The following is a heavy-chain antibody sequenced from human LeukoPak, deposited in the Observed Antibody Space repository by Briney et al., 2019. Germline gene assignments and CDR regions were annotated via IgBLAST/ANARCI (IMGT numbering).Heavy chain of an antibody. D-gene: IGHD6-13*01. Sequence: SETLSLTCTVSGGSISSGSYYWSWIRQPAGKGLEWVGRVYTSGNTNYNPSLKSRVTMSVDTSKNHFSLELSSATAADTAVYFCARGRVSSSTWYSTYYYYFYMDVWGKGTTVTVSS. CDR3: ARGRVSSSTWYSTYYYYFYMDV. V-gene: IGHV4-61*02. CDR2: VYTSGNT. CDR1: GGSISSGSYY. J-gene: IGHJ6*03.